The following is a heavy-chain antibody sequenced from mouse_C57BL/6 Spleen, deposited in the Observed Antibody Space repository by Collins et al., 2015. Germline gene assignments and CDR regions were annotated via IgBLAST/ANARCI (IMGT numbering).Heavy chain of an antibody. Sequence: QESGPSLVKPSQTLSLTCSVTGDSITSGYWNWIRKFPGNKLEYMGYISYSGSTYYNPSLKSRISITRDTSKNQYYLQLNSVTTEDTATYYCAREGVVAKEAYYAMDYWGQGTSVTVSS. D-gene: IGHD1-1*01. CDR3: AREGVVAKEAYYAMDY. J-gene: IGHJ4*01. V-gene: IGHV3-8*02. CDR2: ISYSGST. CDR1: GDSITSGY.